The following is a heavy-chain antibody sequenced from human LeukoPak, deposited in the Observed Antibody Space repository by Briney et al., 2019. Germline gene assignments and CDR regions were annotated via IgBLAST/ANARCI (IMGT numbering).Heavy chain of an antibody. CDR2: ITYSSTYI. CDR3: AKDDRGMTTYDY. V-gene: IGHV3-21*04. Sequence: GGSLRLSCAASGFTFSNYNMNWVRQAPGKVLEWVSSITYSSTYIYYADSVKGRFTISRDNSMNTLYLQMNSLRAEDTAVYYCAKDDRGMTTYDYWGQGTLVTVSS. J-gene: IGHJ4*02. CDR1: GFTFSNYN. D-gene: IGHD1-1*01.